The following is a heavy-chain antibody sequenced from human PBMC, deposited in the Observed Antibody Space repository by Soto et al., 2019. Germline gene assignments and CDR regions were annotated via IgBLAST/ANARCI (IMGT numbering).Heavy chain of an antibody. CDR2: IIPIFGTA. D-gene: IGHD6-19*01. CDR3: ARGRKSRAVAGNVYFDY. CDR1: GGTFSSYA. J-gene: IGHJ4*02. V-gene: IGHV1-69*13. Sequence: ASVKVSCKASGGTFSSYAISWVRQAPGQGLEWMGGIIPIFGTANYAQKFQGRVTITADESTSTAYMELSSLRSEDTAVYYCARGRKSRAVAGNVYFDYWGQGTLVTVSS.